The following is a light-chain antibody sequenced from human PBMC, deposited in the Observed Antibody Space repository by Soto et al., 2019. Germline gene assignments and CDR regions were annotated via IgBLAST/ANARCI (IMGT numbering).Light chain of an antibody. Sequence: QLVLTQSSSASASLGSSVTLTCTLSSGHSNDIIAWHQQQPGKAPRYLMNVEGSGTYNKGSGVLDRFSGSSSGADRYLITSNLQFEDEADYYCEAWDTNTRVFGTGTKVTVL. CDR1: SGHSNDI. J-gene: IGLJ1*01. V-gene: IGLV4-60*02. CDR3: EAWDTNTRV. CDR2: VEGSGTY.